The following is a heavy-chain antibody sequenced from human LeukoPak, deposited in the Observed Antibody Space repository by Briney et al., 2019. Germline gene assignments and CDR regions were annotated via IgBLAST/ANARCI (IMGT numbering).Heavy chain of an antibody. CDR3: ARALLGLNDY. V-gene: IGHV4-34*01. CDR1: GGSFSGYH. Sequence: PSETLSLTCAVYGGSFSGYHWSWIRQPPGKGLEWIGEINHSGSTNYNPSLKSRVTISVDTSKNQFSLKLSSVTAADTAVYYCARALLGLNDYWGQGTLVTVSS. D-gene: IGHD3-10*02. J-gene: IGHJ4*02. CDR2: INHSGST.